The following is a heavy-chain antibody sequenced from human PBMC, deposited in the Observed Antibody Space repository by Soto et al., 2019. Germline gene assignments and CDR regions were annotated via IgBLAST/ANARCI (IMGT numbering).Heavy chain of an antibody. CDR3: ARAIPVYYYDSSGYYYYYGMDV. CDR1: GGSISSYY. J-gene: IGHJ6*02. CDR2: IYYSGST. V-gene: IGHV4-59*12. Sequence: PSETLSLTCTVSGGSISSYYWSWIRQPPGKGLEWIGYIYYSGSTNYNPSLKSRVTISVDTSKNQFSLKLSSVTAADTAVYYCARAIPVYYYDSSGYYYYYGMDVWGQGTTVTVSS. D-gene: IGHD3-22*01.